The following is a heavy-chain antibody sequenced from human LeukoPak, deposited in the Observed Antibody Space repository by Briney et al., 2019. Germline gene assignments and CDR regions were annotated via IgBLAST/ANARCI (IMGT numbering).Heavy chain of an antibody. J-gene: IGHJ3*02. V-gene: IGHV3-7*01. CDR1: GFTFSSYW. CDR3: ARDRYSGSYESMGGFDI. D-gene: IGHD1-26*01. CDR2: IKQDGSEK. Sequence: GGSLRLSCAASGFTFSSYWMSWVRQAPGKGLEWVANIKQDGSEKYYVDSVKGRFTISRDNAKNSLYLQMNSLRAEDTAVYYCARDRYSGSYESMGGFDIWGQGTMVTVSS.